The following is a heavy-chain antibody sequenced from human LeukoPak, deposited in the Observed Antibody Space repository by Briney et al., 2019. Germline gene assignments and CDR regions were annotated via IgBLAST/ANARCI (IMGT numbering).Heavy chain of an antibody. V-gene: IGHV4-31*03. CDR3: ARAALSLVWFDP. J-gene: IGHJ5*02. Sequence: SETLSLTCTVSGGSISSGGYYWSWTRQHPGKGLEWIGYIYYSGSTYYNPSFKSRVTISVDTSKNQFSLKLSSVTAADTAVYYCARAALSLVWFDPWGQGTLVSVSS. D-gene: IGHD2/OR15-2a*01. CDR2: IYYSGST. CDR1: GGSISSGGYY.